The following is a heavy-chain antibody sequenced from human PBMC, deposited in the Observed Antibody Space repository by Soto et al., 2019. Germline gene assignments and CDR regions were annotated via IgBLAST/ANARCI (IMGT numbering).Heavy chain of an antibody. CDR1: GFTFGSYS. CDR3: AREIVVARGASYFDY. D-gene: IGHD2-2*01. CDR2: ISSSSSTI. V-gene: IGHV3-48*01. Sequence: GGSLRLSCAASGFTFGSYSMNWVRQAPGQGLQWVSYISSSSSTIYYADSVKGRFTISRDNAKNSLYLQMNSLRAEDTAVYYCAREIVVARGASYFDYWGPGTLVTVSS. J-gene: IGHJ4*02.